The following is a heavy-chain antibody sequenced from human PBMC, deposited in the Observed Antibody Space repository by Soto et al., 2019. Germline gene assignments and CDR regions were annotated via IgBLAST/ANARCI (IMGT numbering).Heavy chain of an antibody. D-gene: IGHD6-25*01. Sequence: QVQLVQSGAEVKKPGASVKVSCKASGDSFTKYDIHWVRQATGQGLEWMGWMNPNTGNTGFAQKFRGRVTLTRNTAISTAYMELSSLRSDDTAVYFCARRKERSGPHYFDYWGQGTRVTVSS. V-gene: IGHV1-8*01. J-gene: IGHJ4*02. CDR1: GDSFTKYD. CDR3: ARRKERSGPHYFDY. CDR2: MNPNTGNT.